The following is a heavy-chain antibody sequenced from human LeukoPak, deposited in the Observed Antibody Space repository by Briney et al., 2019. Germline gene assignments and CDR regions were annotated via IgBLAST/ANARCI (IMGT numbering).Heavy chain of an antibody. J-gene: IGHJ4*02. CDR1: GYTFTSYD. CDR3: AGVRFYYDSSGYYSYFDY. CDR2: MNPNSGNP. V-gene: IGHV1-8*01. D-gene: IGHD3-22*01. Sequence: ASVKVSCKASGYTFTSYDINWVRQATGQGLEWMGWMNPNSGNPGYAQNFQGRVTMTRNTSISTAYMELSSLRSEDTAVYYCAGVRFYYDSSGYYSYFDYWGQGTLVTVSS.